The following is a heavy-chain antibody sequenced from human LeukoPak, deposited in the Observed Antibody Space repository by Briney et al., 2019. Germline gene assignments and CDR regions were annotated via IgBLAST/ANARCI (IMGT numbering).Heavy chain of an antibody. CDR1: GFTFSSYS. V-gene: IGHV3-48*04. CDR3: ASVHYYDSSGYYL. D-gene: IGHD3-22*01. CDR2: ISSSTI. J-gene: IGHJ5*02. Sequence: TGGSLRLSCAASGFTFSSYSMNWVRQAPGKGLEWVSYISSSTIYYADSVKGRFTISRDNAKNSLYLQMNSLRAEDTAVYYCASVHYYDSSGYYLWGQGTLVTVSS.